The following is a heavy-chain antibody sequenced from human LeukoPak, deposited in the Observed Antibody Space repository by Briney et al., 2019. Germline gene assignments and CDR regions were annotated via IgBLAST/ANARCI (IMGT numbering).Heavy chain of an antibody. CDR1: DYTFTSYG. V-gene: IGHV1-18*01. Sequence: GASVKVSCKASDYTFTSYGITWVRQAPGQGLEWMGWIGAYNGNTNYAQKFQDRVTMTTDTSTSTGYMELRSLRSDDTSVYYCARNSSGYSSPFDYWGQGTLVIVSS. J-gene: IGHJ4*02. CDR3: ARNSSGYSSPFDY. D-gene: IGHD3-22*01. CDR2: IGAYNGNT.